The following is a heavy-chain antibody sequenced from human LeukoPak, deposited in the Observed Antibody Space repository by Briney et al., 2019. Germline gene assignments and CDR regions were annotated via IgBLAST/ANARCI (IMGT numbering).Heavy chain of an antibody. D-gene: IGHD6-6*01. V-gene: IGHV4-59*12. Sequence: SETLSLTCAVYGGSISSYYWSWIRQPPGKGLGWIGCIYYSGSTNYNPSLKSRDTISVDTSKHQFSLKLSSVTAADTAVYYCARGASSIAARRRNWFDPWGQGTLVTVSS. CDR2: IYYSGST. CDR1: GGSISSYY. CDR3: ARGASSIAARRRNWFDP. J-gene: IGHJ5*02.